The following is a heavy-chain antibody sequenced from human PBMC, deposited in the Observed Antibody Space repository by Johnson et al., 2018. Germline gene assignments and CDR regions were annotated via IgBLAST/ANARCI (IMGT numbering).Heavy chain of an antibody. Sequence: VQLVESGGGLVKPGGSLRLSCAASGFTFSSYSMNWVRQAPGKGLEWVSSISSSSSYIYYADSVKGRFTISRDNAKNSLYLQMNSLRAEDTAVYYCARDFKGDSSDWSLVFQHWGQGTLVTVSS. CDR2: ISSSSSYI. CDR3: ARDFKGDSSDWSLVFQH. D-gene: IGHD6-19*01. V-gene: IGHV3-21*01. CDR1: GFTFSSYS. J-gene: IGHJ1*01.